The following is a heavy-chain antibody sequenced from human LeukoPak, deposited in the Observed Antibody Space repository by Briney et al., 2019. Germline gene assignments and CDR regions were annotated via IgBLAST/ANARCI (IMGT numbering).Heavy chain of an antibody. CDR1: GYSFSSFG. CDR3: ARDDDYGSSPGDP. CDR2: ITGYNSNT. V-gene: IGHV1-18*01. J-gene: IGHJ5*02. Sequence: GASVKVSCKASGYSFSSFGISWVRQAPGQGLEWMGWITGYNSNTNYAQKVQGRVTLTTDMATSTAYMELRGLRSDDTAVYYCARDDDYGSSPGDPWGQGTLVTVSS. D-gene: IGHD4-23*01.